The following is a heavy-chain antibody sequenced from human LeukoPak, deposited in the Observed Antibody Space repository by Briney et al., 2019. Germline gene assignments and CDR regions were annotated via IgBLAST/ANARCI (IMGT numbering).Heavy chain of an antibody. D-gene: IGHD3-9*01. J-gene: IGHJ4*02. CDR3: ARVRPSDYDILTGYGFDY. CDR1: GYTFTSYG. CDR2: IIPILGIA. V-gene: IGHV1-69*10. Sequence: SVKVSCKASGYTFTSYGISWVRQAPGQGLEWMGWIIPILGIANYAQKFQGRVTITADKSTSTAYMELSSLRSEDTAVYYCARVRPSDYDILTGYGFDYWGQGTLVTVSS.